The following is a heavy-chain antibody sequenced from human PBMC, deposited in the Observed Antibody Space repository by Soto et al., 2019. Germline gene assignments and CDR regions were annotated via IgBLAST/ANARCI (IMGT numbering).Heavy chain of an antibody. D-gene: IGHD2-2*01. CDR3: ARHVPAAGYYYGMDV. CDR1: GGTFSSYA. V-gene: IGHV1-69*12. J-gene: IGHJ6*02. Sequence: QVQLVQSGAEVKKPGSSVKVSCKASGGTFSSYAISWVRQAPGQGLEWMGGIIPIFGTANYAQKFQGRVTITADESTSTSYMELRSLRSEDTAVYYCARHVPAAGYYYGMDVWGQGNPVTVYS. CDR2: IIPIFGTA.